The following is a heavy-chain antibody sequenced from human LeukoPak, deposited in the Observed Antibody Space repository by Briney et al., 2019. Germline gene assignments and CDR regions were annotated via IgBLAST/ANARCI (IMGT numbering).Heavy chain of an antibody. CDR3: AREGRYDFWSGSPPGWFDP. V-gene: IGHV4-31*03. Sequence: PSQTLSLTCTVSGGSISSGGYYWSWIRQHPGKGLEWIGYIYYGGSTYYNPSLKSRVTISVDTSKNQFFLKLSSVTAADTAVYYCAREGRYDFWSGSPPGWFDPWGQGTLVTVSS. CDR1: GGSISSGGYY. D-gene: IGHD3-3*01. CDR2: IYYGGST. J-gene: IGHJ5*02.